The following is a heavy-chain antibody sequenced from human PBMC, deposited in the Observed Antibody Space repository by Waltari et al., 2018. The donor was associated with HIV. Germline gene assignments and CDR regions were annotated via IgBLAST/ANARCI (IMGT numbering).Heavy chain of an antibody. V-gene: IGHV3-13*01. CDR2: IGTPGDT. D-gene: IGHD1-1*01. CDR3: ARGGMLDLTGTTTPFDY. Sequence: EVRLLESGGGLIEPGGSLSLSCEASEFDLSRYDMHWVRQATGKGLEWVSTIGTPGDTYYSDSVKGRFTVSRDNAKTSFHLQMYDLRADDTAVYFCARGGMLDLTGTTTPFDYWGPGTLVIVSS. J-gene: IGHJ4*02. CDR1: EFDLSRYD.